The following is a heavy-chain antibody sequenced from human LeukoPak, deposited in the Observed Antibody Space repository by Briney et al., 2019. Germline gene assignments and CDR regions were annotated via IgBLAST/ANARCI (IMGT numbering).Heavy chain of an antibody. D-gene: IGHD3-22*01. J-gene: IGHJ3*02. Sequence: GGSLRLSCAASGFTFSSYSMNWVRQAPGKGLEWVSSISSSSSYIYYPDSEKGRFTISRDNAKNSLYLQMNSLRDEDTAVYYWARDRSNLYFDSSGDAFDIWGQGTMVTVSS. CDR2: ISSSSSYI. V-gene: IGHV3-21*01. CDR3: ARDRSNLYFDSSGDAFDI. CDR1: GFTFSSYS.